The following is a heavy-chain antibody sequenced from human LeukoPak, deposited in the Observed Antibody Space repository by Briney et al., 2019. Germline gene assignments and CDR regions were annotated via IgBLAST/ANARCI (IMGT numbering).Heavy chain of an antibody. Sequence: GASVKVSCKASGGTFSSYAISWVRQPPGQGLEWMGRIIPILGIANYAQKFQGRVTITRDTSATTVYMELSSLRSEDTAVYYCARLMVRGESFWGQGTLVTVSS. CDR1: GGTFSSYA. CDR3: ARLMVRGESF. V-gene: IGHV1-69*04. J-gene: IGHJ4*02. CDR2: IIPILGIA. D-gene: IGHD3-10*01.